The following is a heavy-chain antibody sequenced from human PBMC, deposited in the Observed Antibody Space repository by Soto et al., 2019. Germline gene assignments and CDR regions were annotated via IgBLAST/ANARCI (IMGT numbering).Heavy chain of an antibody. J-gene: IGHJ6*02. CDR2: INPNSGGT. Sequence: ASVKVSCKASGYTFTGYYMHWVRQSPVQGLEWMGWINPNSGGTNYAQKFQGWVTMTRDTSISTAYMELSRLRSDDTAVYYCARDLVGYYDILTGYRYYYYYGMDVWGQGTTVTVSS. D-gene: IGHD3-9*01. V-gene: IGHV1-2*04. CDR1: GYTFTGYY. CDR3: ARDLVGYYDILTGYRYYYYYGMDV.